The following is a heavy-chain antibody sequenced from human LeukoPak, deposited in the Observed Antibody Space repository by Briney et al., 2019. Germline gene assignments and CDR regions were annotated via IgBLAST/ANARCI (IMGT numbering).Heavy chain of an antibody. CDR1: GGSFSGYY. Sequence: SETLSPTCAVYGGSFSGYYWSWIRQPPGKGLEWIGEINHSGSTNYNPSLKSRVTISVDTSKNQFSLKLSSVTAADTAVYYCARHTVTTYLGIKDYWGQGTLVTVSS. J-gene: IGHJ4*02. V-gene: IGHV4-34*01. D-gene: IGHD4-17*01. CDR3: ARHTVTTYLGIKDY. CDR2: INHSGST.